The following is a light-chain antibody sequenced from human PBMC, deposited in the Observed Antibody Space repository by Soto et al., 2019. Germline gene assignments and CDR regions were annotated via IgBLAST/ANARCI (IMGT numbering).Light chain of an antibody. CDR3: SSYTTTGTQV. CDR1: TSDVGGFDY. Sequence: QSALTQPASVSGSPGQSITLSCTGTTSDVGGFDYVSWYQQHPGKVPKLVIFDVSNRPSGVSDRFSGSKSGNTASLTISGLQAEDEADYYCSSYTTTGTQVFGTGTKVTVL. J-gene: IGLJ1*01. CDR2: DVS. V-gene: IGLV2-14*03.